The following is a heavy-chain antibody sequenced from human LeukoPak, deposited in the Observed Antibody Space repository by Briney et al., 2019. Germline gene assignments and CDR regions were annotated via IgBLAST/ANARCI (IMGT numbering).Heavy chain of an antibody. D-gene: IGHD3-22*01. J-gene: IGHJ4*02. Sequence: GGSLRLSCAASGFTFSSYWMSWVRQAPGKGLEWVANIKQDGSEKYYVDSVKGRFTISRDNAKNSLYLQMNSLRAEDTAVYYCAREIPYYYDSSGYGRYYFDYWGQGTLVTVSS. CDR3: AREIPYYYDSSGYGRYYFDY. V-gene: IGHV3-7*01. CDR2: IKQDGSEK. CDR1: GFTFSSYW.